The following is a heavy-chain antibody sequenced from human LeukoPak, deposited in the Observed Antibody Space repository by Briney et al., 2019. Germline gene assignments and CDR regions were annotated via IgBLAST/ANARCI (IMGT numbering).Heavy chain of an antibody. V-gene: IGHV1-46*01. CDR1: GYTFTSYY. J-gene: IGHJ4*02. D-gene: IGHD3-22*01. Sequence: ASVKVSCKASGYTFTSYYMHWVRQAPGQGLEWMGIINLSGGSTSYAQKFQGRVTMTRDTSTSTVYMELSSLRSEDTAVYYCARGYYYDSSGYYHFDYWGQGTLVTVSS. CDR2: INLSGGST. CDR3: ARGYYYDSSGYYHFDY.